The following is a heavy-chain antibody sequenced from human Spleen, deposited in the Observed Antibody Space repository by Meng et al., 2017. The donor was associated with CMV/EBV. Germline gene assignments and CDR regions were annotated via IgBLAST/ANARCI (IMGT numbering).Heavy chain of an antibody. CDR3: ARAGPEEKASMAYYFDY. CDR1: GYTSTNYY. CDR2: FNPNSGDA. D-gene: IGHD2-8*01. V-gene: IGHV1-2*06. J-gene: IGHJ4*02. Sequence: ASVKVSCKASGYTSTNYYLHWLRQAPGQGLESMGRFNPNSGDANYAQKFRGRVTMTRDTSISTAYMELSRLRSDDTAVFYCARAGPEEKASMAYYFDYWGQGTLVTVSS.